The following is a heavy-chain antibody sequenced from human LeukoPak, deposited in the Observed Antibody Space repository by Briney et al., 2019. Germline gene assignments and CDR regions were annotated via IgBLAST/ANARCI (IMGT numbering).Heavy chain of an antibody. V-gene: IGHV3-23*01. D-gene: IGHD6-19*01. CDR1: GFTFSSYA. CDR3: AKDLKTGTSSSGWWEQGWFDP. J-gene: IGHJ5*02. Sequence: GGSLRLSCAASGFTFSSYAMSWVRQAPGKGLEWVSAISGSGGSTYYADSVKGRFTISRDNSKNTPYLQMNSLRAEDTAVYYCAKDLKTGTSSSGWWEQGWFDPWGQGTLVTVSS. CDR2: ISGSGGST.